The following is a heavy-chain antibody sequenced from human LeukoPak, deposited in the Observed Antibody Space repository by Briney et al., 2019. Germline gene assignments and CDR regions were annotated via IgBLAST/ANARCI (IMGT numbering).Heavy chain of an antibody. D-gene: IGHD3-10*01. CDR1: GGSFSGYY. Sequence: SETLSLTCVVYGGSFSGYYWSWIRQPPGKGLEWIGEINHSGSTNYNPSLMSRGTISIDTSKHQFSLKLSSVTAADTAVYYCARGALLWFGELLSGWFDPWGQGTLVTVSS. V-gene: IGHV4-34*01. J-gene: IGHJ5*02. CDR2: INHSGST. CDR3: ARGALLWFGELLSGWFDP.